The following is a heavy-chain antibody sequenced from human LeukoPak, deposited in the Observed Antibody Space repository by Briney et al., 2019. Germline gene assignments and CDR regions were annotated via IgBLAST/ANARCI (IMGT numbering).Heavy chain of an antibody. V-gene: IGHV5-51*01. Sequence: GESLKISCKGSGYSFTSYWIGWVRQMPGKGLEWMGIIYPGDSDTRYGPSFQGQVTISADKSISTAYLQWSSLKASDTAMYYCARLSRGYSYANYYYYMDVWGKGTTVTVSS. D-gene: IGHD5-18*01. CDR1: GYSFTSYW. J-gene: IGHJ6*03. CDR3: ARLSRGYSYANYYYYMDV. CDR2: IYPGDSDT.